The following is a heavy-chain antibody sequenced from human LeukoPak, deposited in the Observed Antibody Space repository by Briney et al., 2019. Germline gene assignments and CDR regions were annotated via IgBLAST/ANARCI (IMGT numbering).Heavy chain of an antibody. CDR2: ISYDGSNK. Sequence: PGGSLRLSCAASGFTFSSYGMHWVRQAPGKGLEWVAVISYDGSNKYYADSVKGRFTISRDNSKNTLYLQMNSLRAEDTAVYYCAKDAITMVRGVIITPGWYFDLWGRGTLVTVSS. CDR3: AKDAITMVRGVIITPGWYFDL. V-gene: IGHV3-30*18. CDR1: GFTFSSYG. D-gene: IGHD3-10*01. J-gene: IGHJ2*01.